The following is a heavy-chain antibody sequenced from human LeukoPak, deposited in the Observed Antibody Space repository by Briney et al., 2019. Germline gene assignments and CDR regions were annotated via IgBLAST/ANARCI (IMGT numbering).Heavy chain of an antibody. CDR2: MNPNSGST. V-gene: IGHV1-8*01. CDR3: ARTGWGSDAFDI. CDR1: GYTFTSYD. J-gene: IGHJ3*02. D-gene: IGHD7-27*01. Sequence: SVKVSCKASGYTFTSYDINWVRQATGQGLEWMGWMNPNSGSTGYAQKFQGRVTMTRNTSISTAYMELSSLRSEDTAVYYCARTGWGSDAFDIWGQGTMVTVSS.